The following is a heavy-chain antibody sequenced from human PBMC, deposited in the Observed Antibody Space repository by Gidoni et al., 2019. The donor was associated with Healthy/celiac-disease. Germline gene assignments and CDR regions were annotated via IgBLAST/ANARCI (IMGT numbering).Heavy chain of an antibody. CDR1: GCSLSTSGVG. CDR2: IYWDDDK. D-gene: IGHD2-2*02. J-gene: IGHJ5*02. CDR3: AHSGGYCSSPRCYTYHWFDP. Sequence: QITWKESGPTLVKPTQNRTLTGTVAGCSLSTSGVGVGWIRQPPGQALEWLALIYWDDDKRYSPSLKRRLTIPTDTSKPQVVLTMTHIDPVDTATYYCAHSGGYCSSPRCYTYHWFDPWCQGTLVTVSS. V-gene: IGHV2-5*02.